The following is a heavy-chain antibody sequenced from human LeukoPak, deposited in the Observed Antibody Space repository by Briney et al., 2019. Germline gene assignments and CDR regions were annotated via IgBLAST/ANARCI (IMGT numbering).Heavy chain of an antibody. V-gene: IGHV4-31*03. CDR1: GDSISRSGFY. CDR3: ARVRDDFFFDF. Sequence: SETLSLTCTVSGDSISRSGFYWSWIRQHPGTGLEWIAYIHYIGNTYYNPSLEGRVTMSVDTSSNQFSLNVAFVTAADAAFYYCARVRDDFFFDFWGQGLLVTVSS. J-gene: IGHJ4*02. D-gene: IGHD3-3*01. CDR2: IHYIGNT.